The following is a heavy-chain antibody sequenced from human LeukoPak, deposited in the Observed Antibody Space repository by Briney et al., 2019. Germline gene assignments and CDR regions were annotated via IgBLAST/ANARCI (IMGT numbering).Heavy chain of an antibody. D-gene: IGHD5-18*01. J-gene: IGHJ6*03. CDR2: INHSGST. CDR3: ARGGYSYGPPYYYYYYMDV. V-gene: IGHV4-34*01. Sequence: SETLSLTCAVYGGSFSGYYWSWIRQPPGKGLEWIGEINHSGSTNYNPSLKSRVTISVDTSKNQFSLKLSSVTAADTAVYYCARGGYSYGPPYYYYYYMDVWGEGTTVTVSS. CDR1: GGSFSGYY.